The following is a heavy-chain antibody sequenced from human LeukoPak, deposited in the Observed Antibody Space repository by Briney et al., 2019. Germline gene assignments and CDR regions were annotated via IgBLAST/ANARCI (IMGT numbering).Heavy chain of an antibody. CDR3: ARSTGYYGSEVYGMDV. CDR2: LNPNSGAT. J-gene: IGHJ6*02. CDR1: GYTFTGYY. Sequence: ASVKVSCKACGYTFTGYYMHWVRQAPGQGGEWMGWLNPNSGATNYAQKFQGRVTMTRDTSISTAYMELSRLRSDDTAVYYCARSTGYYGSEVYGMDVWGQGTTVTVSS. V-gene: IGHV1-2*02. D-gene: IGHD3-10*01.